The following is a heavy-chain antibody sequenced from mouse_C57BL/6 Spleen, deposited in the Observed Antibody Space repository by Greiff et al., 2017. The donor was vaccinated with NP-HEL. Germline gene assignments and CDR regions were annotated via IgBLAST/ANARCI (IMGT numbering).Heavy chain of an antibody. CDR2: IDPSDSET. V-gene: IGHV1-52*01. CDR1: GYTFTSYW. Sequence: VQLQQPGAELVRPGSSVKLSCKASGYTFTSYWMHWVKQRPIQGLEWIGNIDPSDSETNYNQKFKDKATLTVDKSSSTAYMQLSSLTSGDSAVFYCARSSNPYYDAMDYWGQGTSVTVSS. CDR3: ARSSNPYYDAMDY. D-gene: IGHD2-5*01. J-gene: IGHJ4*01.